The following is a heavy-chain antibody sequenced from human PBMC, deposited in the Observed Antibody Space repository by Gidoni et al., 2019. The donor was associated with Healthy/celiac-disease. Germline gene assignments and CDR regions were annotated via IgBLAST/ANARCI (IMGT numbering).Heavy chain of an antibody. CDR2: IKSKTDGGTT. V-gene: IGHV3-15*01. Sequence: EVQLVESGGGLVKPGGSLRLSCAASGFTFSNAWMSWVRHAPGQGLEWVGRIKSKTDGGTTDYAAPVKGRFTISRDDSKNTLYLQMNSLKTEDTAVYYCTTSDYYDSSGFDYWGQGTLVTVSS. D-gene: IGHD3-22*01. J-gene: IGHJ4*02. CDR3: TTSDYYDSSGFDY. CDR1: GFTFSNAW.